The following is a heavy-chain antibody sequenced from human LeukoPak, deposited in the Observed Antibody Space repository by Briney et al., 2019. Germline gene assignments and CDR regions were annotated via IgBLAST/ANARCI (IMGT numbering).Heavy chain of an antibody. V-gene: IGHV3-43*02. CDR3: AKDGPTYRFGEFQTFSQFDY. CDR1: GFTFSSYA. J-gene: IGHJ4*02. Sequence: PGGSLRLSCAASGFTFSSYAMSWVRQAPGKGLEWVSLISWDGGSTYYADSVKGRFTISRDNSKNSLYLQMNSLRTEDTALYYCAKDGPTYRFGEFQTFSQFDYWGQGTLVTVSS. CDR2: ISWDGGST. D-gene: IGHD3-10*01.